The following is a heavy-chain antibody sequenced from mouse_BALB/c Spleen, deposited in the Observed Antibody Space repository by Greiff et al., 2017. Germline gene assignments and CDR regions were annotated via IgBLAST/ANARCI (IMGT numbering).Heavy chain of an antibody. CDR1: GYSFTSYY. D-gene: IGHD4-1*01. CDR2: IDPFNGGT. J-gene: IGHJ2*01. V-gene: IGHV1S135*01. CDR3: ATLDATGTYN. Sequence: VQLQQSGPELMKPGASVKISCKASGYSFTSYYMHWVKQSHGKSLEWIGYIDPFNGGTSYNQKFKGKATLTVDKSSSTAYMHLSSLTSEDSAVYYCATLDATGTYNWGQGTTLTVSS.